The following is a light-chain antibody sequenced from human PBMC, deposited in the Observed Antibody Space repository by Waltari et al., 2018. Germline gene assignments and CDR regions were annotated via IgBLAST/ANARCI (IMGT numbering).Light chain of an antibody. V-gene: IGKV3-11*01. CDR3: QPRSSLPRT. Sequence: EIVLTQSPAHLSLSPGERATLSCRASQSINNSLTWYQQNARQAPRLLIYSAANRATDIPARFSGSGSGTDFLPTISSLDPEDFAVDYCQPRSSLPRTFGQGTRVEIK. J-gene: IGKJ1*01. CDR1: QSINNS. CDR2: SAA.